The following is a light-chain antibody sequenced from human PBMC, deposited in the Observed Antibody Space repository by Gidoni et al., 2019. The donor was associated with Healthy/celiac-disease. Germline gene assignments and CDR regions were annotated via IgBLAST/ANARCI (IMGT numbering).Light chain of an antibody. CDR1: SSDVGGYNY. CDR2: DVS. V-gene: IGLV2-14*01. J-gene: IGLJ2*01. Sequence: QSALTQPASVSGPPVQSSTISCTGTSSDVGGYNYVSWYQQHPGKAPKLMIYDVSNRPSGVSNRFSGSKSGNTASLTISGLQAEDEADYYCSSYTSSSPVVFGGGTKLTVL. CDR3: SSYTSSSPVV.